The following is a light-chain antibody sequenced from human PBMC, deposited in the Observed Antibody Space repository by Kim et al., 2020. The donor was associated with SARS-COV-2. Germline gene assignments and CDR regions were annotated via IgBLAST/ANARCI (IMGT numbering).Light chain of an antibody. CDR1: QSVSSY. J-gene: IGKJ2*01. V-gene: IGKV3-11*01. CDR3: QQRSNWPT. CDR2: DAS. Sequence: LSLYPGERATLSCRASQSVSSYLAWYQQKPGQAPRLLIYDASNRATGIPARFSGSGSGTDFTLTISSLEPEDFAVYYCQQRSNWPTVGQGTKLEI.